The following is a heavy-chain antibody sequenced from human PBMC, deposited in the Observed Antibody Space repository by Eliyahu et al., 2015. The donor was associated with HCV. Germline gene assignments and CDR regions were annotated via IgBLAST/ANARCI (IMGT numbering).Heavy chain of an antibody. Sequence: QVQLQESGPGLVKPSEILSLTCTVSGGSINSYFWSWIRQPPGKGLEWIGYIYSSGSTTYNPSLKSRLTMLVDTSKNHVPLKLRSVTAADTAVYYCARGGYSKVDAFDIWGQGTMVSVSS. V-gene: IGHV4-59*12. CDR1: GGSINSYF. J-gene: IGHJ3*02. D-gene: IGHD5-24*01. CDR3: ARGGYSKVDAFDI. CDR2: IYSSGST.